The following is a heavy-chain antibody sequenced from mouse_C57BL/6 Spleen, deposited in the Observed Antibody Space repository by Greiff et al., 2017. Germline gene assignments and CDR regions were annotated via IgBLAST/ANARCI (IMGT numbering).Heavy chain of an antibody. CDR2: INPNNGGT. D-gene: IGHD1-1*01. V-gene: IGHV1-26*01. CDR1: GYTFTDYY. CDR3: ASFITTVLVDWYFDV. J-gene: IGHJ1*03. Sequence: EVQLQQSGPELVKPGASVKISCKASGYTFTDYYMNWVKQSHGKSLEWIGDINPNNGGTSYNQKFKGKATLTVDKSSSTAYMELRSLTSEDSAVYYCASFITTVLVDWYFDVWGTGTTVTVSS.